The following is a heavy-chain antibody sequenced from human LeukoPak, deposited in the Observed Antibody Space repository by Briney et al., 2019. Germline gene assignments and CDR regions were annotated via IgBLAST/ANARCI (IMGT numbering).Heavy chain of an antibody. J-gene: IGHJ4*02. CDR1: GFTVSSNY. V-gene: IGHV3-66*01. CDR2: IYSGGST. CDR3: ARERDSGSSPPYCFDY. Sequence: RPGGSLRLSCAASGFTVSSNYMSWVRQAPGKGLEWVSVIYSGGSTYYADSVKGRFTISRDNSKNTLYLQMNSLRAEDTAVYYCARERDSGSSPPYCFDYWGQGTLVTVSS. D-gene: IGHD1-26*01.